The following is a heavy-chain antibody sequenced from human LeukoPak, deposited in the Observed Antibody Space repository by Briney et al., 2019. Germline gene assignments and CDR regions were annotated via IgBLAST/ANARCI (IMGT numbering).Heavy chain of an antibody. CDR1: EFTLSSAW. V-gene: IGHV3-15*04. CDR2: LGSKAAGGTT. J-gene: IGHJ4*02. CDR3: TAGAY. Sequence: PGGSLRLSCVASEFTLSSAWVGWVRQAPGKGLEWVGRLGSKAAGGTTDYAAPVKDRFTISRHDSKNTLYLQMNSLKTEDTAFYYCTAGAYCGQGTLVTVSS.